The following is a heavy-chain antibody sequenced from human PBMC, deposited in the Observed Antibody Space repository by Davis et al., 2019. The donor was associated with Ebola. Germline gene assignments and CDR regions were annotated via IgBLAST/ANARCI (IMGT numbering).Heavy chain of an antibody. J-gene: IGHJ4*02. CDR1: GYTFSSYA. CDR2: ISSNGGST. V-gene: IGHV3-64*04. D-gene: IGHD6-19*01. Sequence: SCKASGYTFSSYAMHWVRQAPGKGLEYVSAISSNGGSTYYADSVKGRFTISRDNAKNSLYLQMNSLRAEDTAVYYCARAIAVAGTEYWGQGTLVTVSS. CDR3: ARAIAVAGTEY.